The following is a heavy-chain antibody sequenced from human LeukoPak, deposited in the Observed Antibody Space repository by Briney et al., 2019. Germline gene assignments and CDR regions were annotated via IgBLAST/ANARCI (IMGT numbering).Heavy chain of an antibody. CDR3: ARGGSGGFHV. Sequence: GGSLRLSCAASGFIFTSYTMNWVRQAPGKGLEWVSSISSQGSYIYYEDSLKGRFTVSRDNAQNLLYLQMDSLTAQDTAVYYCARGGSGGFHVWGKGTTVIVSS. J-gene: IGHJ6*04. CDR2: ISSQGSYI. V-gene: IGHV3-21*06. D-gene: IGHD3-10*01. CDR1: GFIFTSYT.